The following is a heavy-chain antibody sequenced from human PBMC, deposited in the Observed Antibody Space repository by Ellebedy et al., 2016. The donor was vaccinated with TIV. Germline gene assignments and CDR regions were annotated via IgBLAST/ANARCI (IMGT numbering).Heavy chain of an antibody. V-gene: IGHV3-21*01. J-gene: IGHJ3*02. CDR3: VRDRPGAFDI. Sequence: GESLKISXAASGFGLSSYGMNWVRQAPGKGLEWVSAISSSSSYIFYADSVKGRFTISRDNAKQSLFLQMNSLTDEDTAVYYCVRDRPGAFDIWGQGTMVTVSS. CDR1: GFGLSSYG. CDR2: ISSSSSYI.